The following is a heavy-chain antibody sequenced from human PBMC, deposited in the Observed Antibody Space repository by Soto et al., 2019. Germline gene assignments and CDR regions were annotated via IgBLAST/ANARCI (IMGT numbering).Heavy chain of an antibody. Sequence: SETLSLTCTVSGGFIWGWIRQSPDKGLEWIGYIYNSGRYNYNPSLESRVTILIDMSKNQFSLEVTSVTAADTAVYYCAAAPRYWGQGILVTVSS. J-gene: IGHJ4*02. CDR3: AAAPRY. CDR1: GGFI. V-gene: IGHV4-59*01. CDR2: IYNSGRY. D-gene: IGHD2-15*01.